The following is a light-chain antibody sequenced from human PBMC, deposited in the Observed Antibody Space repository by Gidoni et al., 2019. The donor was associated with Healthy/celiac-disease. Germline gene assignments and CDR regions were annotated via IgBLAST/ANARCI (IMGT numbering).Light chain of an antibody. Sequence: EIVFTQSPATLSLSPGERATLSCRASQSVSSYLAWYQQKPGQAPRLLIYDASNRATGIPARFSGSGSGTDFTLTISSLEPEDFAVYYCQQRSNWPYMYTFGQGTKLEIK. CDR3: QQRSNWPYMYT. V-gene: IGKV3-11*01. CDR2: DAS. J-gene: IGKJ2*01. CDR1: QSVSSY.